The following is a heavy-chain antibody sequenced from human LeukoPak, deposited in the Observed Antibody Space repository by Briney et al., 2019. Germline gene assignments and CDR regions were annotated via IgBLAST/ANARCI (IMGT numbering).Heavy chain of an antibody. CDR3: ARDADYGGIPDAFDI. CDR2: IYSGGTT. CDR1: GFTVSRNH. D-gene: IGHD4-23*01. J-gene: IGHJ3*02. Sequence: GGSLILSCAASGFTVSRNHMSWVRQAPGKGLNWVSIIYSGGTTYYADSVKGRFTISRDNSKNTLYLQMNSLRAEDMAVYYCARDADYGGIPDAFDIWGRGTIVTVSS. V-gene: IGHV3-53*01.